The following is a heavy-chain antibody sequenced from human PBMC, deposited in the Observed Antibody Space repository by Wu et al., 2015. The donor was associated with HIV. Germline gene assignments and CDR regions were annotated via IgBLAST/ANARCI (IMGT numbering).Heavy chain of an antibody. Sequence: QVQLVQSGAEVKKPGASVKVSCKASGYTFTTYGISWVRQAPGQGLEWMGWISAYNGNTNYAQKLQGRVTMTTDTSTSTAYMELRSLRSDDTAIYYXARDDRGVGAPYYYYYMDVWGKGHGHRLL. CDR2: ISAYNGNT. CDR1: GYTFTTYG. V-gene: IGHV1-18*01. J-gene: IGHJ6*03. CDR3: ARDDRGVGAPYYYYYMDV. D-gene: IGHD1-26*01.